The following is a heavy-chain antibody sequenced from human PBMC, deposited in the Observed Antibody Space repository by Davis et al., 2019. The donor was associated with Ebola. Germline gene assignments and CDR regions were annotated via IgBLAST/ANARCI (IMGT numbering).Heavy chain of an antibody. V-gene: IGHV1-2*02. CDR2: INPNSGGT. J-gene: IGHJ5*02. Sequence: ASVKVSCKASGYTFTGYYMHWVRQAPGQGLEWMGWINPNSGGTNYAQKLQGRVTMTTDTSTSTAYMELRSLRSDDTAVYYCARSPRIVGATVFDPWGQGTLVTVSS. D-gene: IGHD1-26*01. CDR1: GYTFTGYY. CDR3: ARSPRIVGATVFDP.